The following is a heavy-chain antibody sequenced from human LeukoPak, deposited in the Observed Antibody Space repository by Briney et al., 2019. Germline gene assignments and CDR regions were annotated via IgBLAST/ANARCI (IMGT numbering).Heavy chain of an antibody. J-gene: IGHJ6*04. V-gene: IGHV1-69*01. CDR3: ASCEIYGSGSSV. CDR2: IIPIFGTA. D-gene: IGHD3-10*01. Sequence: SVKVSCKASGGTFSSYAISWVRQAPGQGLEWMGGIIPIFGTANYAQKFQGRVTIAADESTSTAYMELSSLRSEDTAVYYCASCEIYGSGSSVWGKGTTVTVSS. CDR1: GGTFSSYA.